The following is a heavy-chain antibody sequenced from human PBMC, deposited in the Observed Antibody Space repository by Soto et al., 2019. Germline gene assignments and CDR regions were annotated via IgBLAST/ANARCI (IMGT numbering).Heavy chain of an antibody. CDR2: IYWDDDK. D-gene: IGHD3-3*01. J-gene: IGHJ3*02. CDR3: AQIIELLYYVFGGGAQYAFDM. Sequence: SGPTLVNPTQTLTLTCTFSGFSLSTSGVGVGWIRQPPGKALEWLALIYWDDDKRYSPSLKSRLTITKDTSKNQVVLTMTNMELVDTANYYCAQIIELLYYVFGGGAQYAFDMGGKGKMVTVS. V-gene: IGHV2-5*02. CDR1: GFSLSTSGVG.